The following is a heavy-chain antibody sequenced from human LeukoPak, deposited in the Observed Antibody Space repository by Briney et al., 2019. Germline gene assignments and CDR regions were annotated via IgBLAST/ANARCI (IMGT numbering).Heavy chain of an antibody. CDR3: AKWYNWNYAGMDV. V-gene: IGHV3-23*01. J-gene: IGHJ6*02. D-gene: IGHD1-7*01. CDR1: GFTLSSYA. Sequence: GASLRLSCAASGFTLSSYAMSWVRQAPGKGLEWVSAISGSGGSTYYADSVKGRFTISRDNSKNTLYLQMNSLRAEDTAVYYCAKWYNWNYAGMDVWGLGTTVTVSS. CDR2: ISGSGGST.